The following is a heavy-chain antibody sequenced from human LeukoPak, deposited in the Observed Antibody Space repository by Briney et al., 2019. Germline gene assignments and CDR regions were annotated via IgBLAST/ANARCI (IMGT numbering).Heavy chain of an antibody. V-gene: IGHV4-59*11. D-gene: IGHD6-25*01. CDR2: IYSSGYT. J-gene: IGHJ6*03. Sequence: PSETLSLTCTVSNGSISSHYWSWIRQPPGKGLEWIGLIYSSGYTNYNPSLKSRVTISVDTSWNQFSLKLSSATAADTAVYYCARNERRAQKDTYYAYFYYMDVWGKGSTVTVSS. CDR1: NGSISSHY. CDR3: ARNERRAQKDTYYAYFYYMDV.